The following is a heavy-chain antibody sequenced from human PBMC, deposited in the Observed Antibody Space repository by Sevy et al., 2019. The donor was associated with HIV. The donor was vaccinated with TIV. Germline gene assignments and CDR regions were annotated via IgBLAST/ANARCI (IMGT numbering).Heavy chain of an antibody. CDR3: AKDGGYSQDEYYYYYGMDV. V-gene: IGHV3-23*01. CDR2: ISGSGGST. J-gene: IGHJ6*02. D-gene: IGHD5-12*01. Sequence: GGSLRLSCAASGFTFSSYAMSWVRQAPGKGLEWVSAISGSGGSTYYADSVKGRFTISRDNSKNTLYLQMNRLRAEDTAVYYCAKDGGYSQDEYYYYYGMDVWGQGTTVTVSS. CDR1: GFTFSSYA.